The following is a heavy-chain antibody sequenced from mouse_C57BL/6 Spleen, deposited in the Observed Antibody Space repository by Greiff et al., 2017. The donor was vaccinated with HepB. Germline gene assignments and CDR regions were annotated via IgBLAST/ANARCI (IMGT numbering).Heavy chain of an antibody. Sequence: VKLVESGAELVKPGASVKMSCKASGYTFTSYWITWVKQRPGQGLEWIGDIYPGSGSTNYNEKFKSKATLTVDTSSSTAYMQLSSLTSEDSAVYYCARCDWGLLFDYWGQGTTLTVSS. V-gene: IGHV1-55*01. D-gene: IGHD2-13*01. CDR3: ARCDWGLLFDY. J-gene: IGHJ2*01. CDR2: IYPGSGST. CDR1: GYTFTSYW.